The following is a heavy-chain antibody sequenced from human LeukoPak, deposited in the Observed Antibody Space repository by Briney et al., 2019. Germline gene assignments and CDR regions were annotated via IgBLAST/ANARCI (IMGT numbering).Heavy chain of an antibody. CDR2: INSDGSST. CDR1: GFSFSNYW. D-gene: IGHD6-13*01. CDR3: AKDLRGEGSSWS. V-gene: IGHV3-74*01. Sequence: GGSLRLSCVASGFSFSNYWMHWVRQAPGKGLVWVSRINSDGSSTTYADSVKGRFTISRDNAKNTLYLQMNSLRAEDTAVYYCAKDLRGEGSSWSWGQGTLVTVSS. J-gene: IGHJ5*02.